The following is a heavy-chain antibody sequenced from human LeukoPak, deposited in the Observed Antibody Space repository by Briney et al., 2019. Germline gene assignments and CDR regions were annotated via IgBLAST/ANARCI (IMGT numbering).Heavy chain of an antibody. CDR2: IYYSGST. V-gene: IGHV4-31*03. J-gene: IGHJ4*02. CDR3: ARALRTVYSSSWYAYFDY. CDR1: GGSISSGGYY. Sequence: SQTLSLTCTVSGGSISSGGYYCSWIRQHPGKGLEWIGYIYYSGSTYYNPSLKSRVTISVDTSKNQFSLKLSSVTAADTAVYYCARALRTVYSSSWYAYFDYWGQGTLVTVSS. D-gene: IGHD6-13*01.